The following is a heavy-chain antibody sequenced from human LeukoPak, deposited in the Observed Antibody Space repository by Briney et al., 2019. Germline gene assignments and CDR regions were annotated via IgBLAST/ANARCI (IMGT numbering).Heavy chain of an antibody. J-gene: IGHJ6*02. V-gene: IGHV1-2*04. Sequence: ASVKVSCKASGYTFTGYYMHWVRQAPGQGLEWMGWINPNSGGTNYAQKFQGWVTMTRDTSISTAFMELSRLRSDDTAVYYCARERIAVAGTTYYYYYGKDVWGQGTTVTVSS. CDR2: INPNSGGT. D-gene: IGHD6-19*01. CDR3: ARERIAVAGTTYYYYYGKDV. CDR1: GYTFTGYY.